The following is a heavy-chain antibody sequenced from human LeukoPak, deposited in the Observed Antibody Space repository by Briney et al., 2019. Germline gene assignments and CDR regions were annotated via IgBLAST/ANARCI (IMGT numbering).Heavy chain of an antibody. D-gene: IGHD3-10*01. CDR3: AKDHGFTGSNWFDP. V-gene: IGHV1-2*06. CDR2: INPDSGDA. J-gene: IGHJ5*02. CDR1: GYTFTDYY. Sequence: GASVKVSCKASGYTFTDYYIHWVRQAPGQGLEWMGRINPDSGDANSAQKFQGRVIMTRDTSIRTAYMELRRLRSDDTATYYCAKDHGFTGSNWFDPWGQGTLVTVSS.